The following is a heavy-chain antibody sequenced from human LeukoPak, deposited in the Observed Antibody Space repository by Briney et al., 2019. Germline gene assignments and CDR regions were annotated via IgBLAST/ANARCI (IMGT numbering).Heavy chain of an antibody. J-gene: IGHJ3*02. D-gene: IGHD6-13*01. CDR1: GYSFTSYW. V-gene: IGHV5-51*01. Sequence: GESLKISCKGSGYSFTSYWIGWVRQMPGKGLEWMGIIYPGDPDTRYSPSFQGQVTISADKSISTAYLQWSSLKASDTAMYYCARARIAAAGSPDIWGQGTMVTVSS. CDR3: ARARIAAAGSPDI. CDR2: IYPGDPDT.